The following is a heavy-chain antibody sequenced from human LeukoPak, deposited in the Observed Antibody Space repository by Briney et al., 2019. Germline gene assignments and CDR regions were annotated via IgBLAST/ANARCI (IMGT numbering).Heavy chain of an antibody. J-gene: IGHJ4*02. Sequence: GGSLRLSCAVSGFTFSNDWMHWVCQAPGKGLLWVSRISGDGTTTNYADSVKGRFTISRDNAKNTLYLQMDSLRAEDTAVYYCAGTWSFDYWGQGTLVTVSS. D-gene: IGHD2-15*01. CDR3: AGTWSFDY. V-gene: IGHV3-74*01. CDR1: GFTFSNDW. CDR2: ISGDGTTT.